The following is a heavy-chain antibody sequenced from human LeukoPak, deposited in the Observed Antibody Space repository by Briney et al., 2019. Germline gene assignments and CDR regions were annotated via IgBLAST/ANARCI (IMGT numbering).Heavy chain of an antibody. J-gene: IGHJ4*02. Sequence: SETLSLTCAVYGGSFSGYYWSWIRQPPGKGLEWIGSIYHSGSTYYNPSLKSRVTISVDTSKNQFSLKLSSVTAADTAVYYCARVGYSSGMDYWGQGTLVTVSS. CDR2: IYHSGST. CDR1: GGSFSGYY. CDR3: ARVGYSSGMDY. V-gene: IGHV4-34*01. D-gene: IGHD6-19*01.